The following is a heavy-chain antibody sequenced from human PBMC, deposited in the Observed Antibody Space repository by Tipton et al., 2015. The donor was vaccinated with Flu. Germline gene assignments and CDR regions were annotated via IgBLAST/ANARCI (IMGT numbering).Heavy chain of an antibody. CDR1: GGSISSGGYY. Sequence: TLSLTCTVSGGSISSGGYYWSWIRQPAGKGLEWIGRIYASGSTNYNPSLKSRVTISVDTSKNQFSLKLSSVTAADTGVYFCARGQDAYKQGHWGQGTLVTVSS. V-gene: IGHV4-61*02. CDR2: IYASGST. CDR3: ARGQDAYKQGH. D-gene: IGHD5-24*01. J-gene: IGHJ4*02.